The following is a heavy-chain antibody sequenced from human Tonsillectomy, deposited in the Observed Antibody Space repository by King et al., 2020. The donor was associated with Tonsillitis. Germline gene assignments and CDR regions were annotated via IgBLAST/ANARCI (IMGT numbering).Heavy chain of an antibody. J-gene: IGHJ4*02. CDR1: GDSIRYYH. CDR3: ARWGSMTSLDH. D-gene: IGHD3-10*01. Sequence: QLQESGPGLVKPSETLSLSCAVSGDSIRYYHWNWIRQPAGKGLELIGRISISGTTNHNPSFKGRVTLSLDTSKNQFSLNLRSVTAADTAIYYCARWGSMTSLDHWGQGILVTVSS. CDR2: ISISGTT. V-gene: IGHV4-4*07.